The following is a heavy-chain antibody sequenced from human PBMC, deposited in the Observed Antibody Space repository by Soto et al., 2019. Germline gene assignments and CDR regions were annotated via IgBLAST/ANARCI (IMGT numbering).Heavy chain of an antibody. CDR2: IIPILGIA. J-gene: IGHJ4*02. CDR1: GGTFSSYT. D-gene: IGHD4-17*01. CDR3: APLFMTTVTTGPDY. V-gene: IGHV1-69*02. Sequence: QVQLVQSGAEVKKPGSSVKVSCKASGGTFSSYTISWVRQAPGQGLEWMGRIIPILGIANYAQKFQGRVTITADKSTSTAYRELGSLRSEDTAVYYWAPLFMTTVTTGPDYWGQGTLVTVSS.